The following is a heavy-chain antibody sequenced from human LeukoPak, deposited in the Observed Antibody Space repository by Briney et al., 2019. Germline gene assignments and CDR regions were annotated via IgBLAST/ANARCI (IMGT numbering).Heavy chain of an antibody. CDR3: ARASKLRYFATHLDY. D-gene: IGHD3-9*01. CDR1: GGSISSGGYY. CDR2: IYYSGST. J-gene: IGHJ4*02. V-gene: IGHV4-31*03. Sequence: KPSETLSLTCTVSGGSISSGGYYWSWIRQHPGKGLEWIGYIYYSGSTYYNPSLKSRVTISVDTSKNQFSLKLSSVTAADTAVYYCARASKLRYFATHLDYWGQGTLVTVSS.